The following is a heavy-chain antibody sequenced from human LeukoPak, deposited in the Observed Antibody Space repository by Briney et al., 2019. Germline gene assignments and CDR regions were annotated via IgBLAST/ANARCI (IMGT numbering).Heavy chain of an antibody. D-gene: IGHD2-2*02. Sequence: GGSLRLSCAASGFTFSSYSMNWVRQAPGKGLEWVSCISSSSSTIYYADSVKGRFTISRDNAKNSLYLQMNSLRAEDTAVYYCARREAEDIVVVPAAIGGVLYYYMDVWGKGTTVTVSS. J-gene: IGHJ6*03. V-gene: IGHV3-48*01. CDR2: ISSSSSTI. CDR3: ARREAEDIVVVPAAIGGVLYYYMDV. CDR1: GFTFSSYS.